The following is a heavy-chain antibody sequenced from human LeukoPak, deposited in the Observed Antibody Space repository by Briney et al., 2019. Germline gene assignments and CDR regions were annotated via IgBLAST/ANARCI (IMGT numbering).Heavy chain of an antibody. J-gene: IGHJ6*03. V-gene: IGHV3-20*04. CDR1: GFTFDDYG. D-gene: IGHD6-13*01. Sequence: GGSLRLSCAASGFTFDDYGMSWVRQAPGKGLEWVSGINWNGDSTGYADSVKGRFTISRDNAKNSLYLQMNSLRAEDTALYYCARNPGYSSSWGYYYYYYMDVWGKGTTVTVSS. CDR2: INWNGDST. CDR3: ARNPGYSSSWGYYYYYYMDV.